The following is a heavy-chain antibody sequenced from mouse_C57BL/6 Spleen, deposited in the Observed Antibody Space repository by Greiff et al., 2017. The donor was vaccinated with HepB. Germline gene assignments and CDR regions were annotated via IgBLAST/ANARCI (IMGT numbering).Heavy chain of an antibody. Sequence: VQLQQPGAELVKPGASVKLSCKASGYTFTSYWMHWVKQRPGQGLEWIGMIHPNSGSTNYNEKFKSKATLTVDKSSSTAYMQLSSLTSEDSAVYYCARSYYGSSYVYFDYWGQGTTLTVAS. D-gene: IGHD1-1*01. CDR3: ARSYYGSSYVYFDY. CDR2: IHPNSGST. J-gene: IGHJ2*01. V-gene: IGHV1-64*01. CDR1: GYTFTSYW.